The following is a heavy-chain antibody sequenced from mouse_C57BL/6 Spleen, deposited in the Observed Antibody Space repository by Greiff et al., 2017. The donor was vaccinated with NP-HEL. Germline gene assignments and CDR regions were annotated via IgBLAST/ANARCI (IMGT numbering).Heavy chain of an antibody. CDR1: GFTFSDYY. CDR3: ARASSNYAMDY. V-gene: IGHV5-16*01. CDR2: INYDGSST. J-gene: IGHJ4*01. Sequence: EVQRVESEGGLVQPGSSMKLSCTASGFTFSDYYMAWVRQVPEKGLEWVANINYDGSSTYYLDSLKSRFIISRDNAKNILYLQMSSLKSEDTATYYCARASSNYAMDYWGQGTSVTVSS.